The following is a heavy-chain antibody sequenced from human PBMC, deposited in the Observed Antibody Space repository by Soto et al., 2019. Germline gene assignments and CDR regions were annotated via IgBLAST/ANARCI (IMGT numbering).Heavy chain of an antibody. Sequence: QVQLQESGPGLVKPSETLSLTCTVSGGSISSYYWSWIRQLPGKGLEWIGYIYYSGSTKYNPSLKSRVPISVDTSNNQFSLKLSSVTAADTAVYYCARSKAVAGTYYWGQGTLVTVSS. D-gene: IGHD6-19*01. CDR3: ARSKAVAGTYY. CDR2: IYYSGST. J-gene: IGHJ4*02. CDR1: GGSISSYY. V-gene: IGHV4-59*01.